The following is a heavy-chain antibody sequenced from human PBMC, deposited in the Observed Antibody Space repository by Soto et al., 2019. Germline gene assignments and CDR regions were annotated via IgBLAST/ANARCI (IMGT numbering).Heavy chain of an antibody. D-gene: IGHD5-18*01. CDR3: ARLKWIQLWLRYSGYEGDNWFDP. J-gene: IGHJ5*02. CDR2: IYYSGST. Sequence: SETLSLTCTVSGGSISSSSYYWGWIRQPPGKGLEWIGSIYYSGSTYYNPSLKSRVTISVDTSKNQFSLKLSSVTAADTAVYYCARLKWIQLWLRYSGYEGDNWFDPWGQGTLVTVSS. CDR1: GGSISSSSYY. V-gene: IGHV4-39*01.